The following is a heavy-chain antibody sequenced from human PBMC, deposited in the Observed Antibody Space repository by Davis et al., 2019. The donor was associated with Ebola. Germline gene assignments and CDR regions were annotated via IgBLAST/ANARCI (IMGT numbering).Heavy chain of an antibody. J-gene: IGHJ6*02. V-gene: IGHV4-4*07. Sequence: PSETLSLTCTVSGGSTSSYYWSWIRQPAGKGLEWIGRVYTSGDTNYNPSLKSRVTISVDTSKNQFSLKLSSVTAADTAVYYCARFTWCSTTSCYYYYGMDVWGQGTTVTVSS. CDR1: GGSTSSYY. CDR3: ARFTWCSTTSCYYYYGMDV. D-gene: IGHD2-2*01. CDR2: VYTSGDT.